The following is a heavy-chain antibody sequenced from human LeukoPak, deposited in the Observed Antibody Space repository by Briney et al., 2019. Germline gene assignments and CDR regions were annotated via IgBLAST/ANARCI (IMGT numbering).Heavy chain of an antibody. Sequence: SGSGGSTYYADSVKGRFTISRDNSKNTLYLQMNSLRAEDTAVYYCAKVWPGKYPKGYFDYWGQGTLVTVSS. CDR3: AKVWPGKYPKGYFDY. CDR2: SGSGGST. D-gene: IGHD2-2*01. J-gene: IGHJ4*02. V-gene: IGHV3-23*01.